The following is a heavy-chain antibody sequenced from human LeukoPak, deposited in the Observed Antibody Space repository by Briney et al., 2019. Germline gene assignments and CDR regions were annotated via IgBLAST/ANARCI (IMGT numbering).Heavy chain of an antibody. V-gene: IGHV4-34*01. CDR3: TRGNILSGYCFDF. CDR1: GGSISGYY. CDR2: IHYTGAT. D-gene: IGHD3-9*01. J-gene: IGHJ4*02. Sequence: SETLSLTCAVYGGSISGYYWSWIRQPPGKGLEWVGEIHYTGATSYNPSLKSRATISIETSKNQVSLRLSSVTVADTAVYYCTRGNILSGYCFDFWGQGALVTVSS.